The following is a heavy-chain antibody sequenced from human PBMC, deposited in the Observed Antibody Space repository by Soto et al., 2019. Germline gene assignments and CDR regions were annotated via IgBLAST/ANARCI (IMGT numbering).Heavy chain of an antibody. Sequence: GGSLRLSCVASGFIFSTYAMNWVRQAPGKGLEWVSAISSSGDSAYYAESVRGRFTISRDNSINTLYLQMRSLRPEDTAVYYCAHPRGYGVFDAVDIWGQGTMVTVSS. J-gene: IGHJ3*02. CDR3: AHPRGYGVFDAVDI. D-gene: IGHD4-17*01. CDR2: ISSSGDSA. V-gene: IGHV3-23*01. CDR1: GFIFSTYA.